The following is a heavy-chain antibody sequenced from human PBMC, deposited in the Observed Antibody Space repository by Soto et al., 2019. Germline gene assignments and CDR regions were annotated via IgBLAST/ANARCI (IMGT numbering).Heavy chain of an antibody. CDR1: GFTFISYG. J-gene: IGHJ4*02. Sequence: LRLSCAASGFTFISYGMHWVRQAPGKGLEWVAVISYDGSNKYYADSVKGRFTISRDNSKNTLYLQMNSLRAEDTAVYYCAKDRQWLAAPVTLFDYWGQGTLVTVSS. D-gene: IGHD6-19*01. V-gene: IGHV3-30*18. CDR2: ISYDGSNK. CDR3: AKDRQWLAAPVTLFDY.